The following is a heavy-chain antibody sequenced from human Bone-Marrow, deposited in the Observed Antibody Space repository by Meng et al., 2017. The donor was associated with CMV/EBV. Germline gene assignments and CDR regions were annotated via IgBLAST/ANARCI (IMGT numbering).Heavy chain of an antibody. CDR2: INHSGST. Sequence: GSLRLSCAVYGGSFSGYSWSWIRQPPGKGLEWIGEINHSGSTNYNPSLKSRVTISVDTSKNQFSLKMSSVAAADTAVYYCAREGYCSSSSCYTNLVDPWGQGTRVTVYS. J-gene: IGHJ5*02. V-gene: IGHV4-34*01. CDR3: AREGYCSSSSCYTNLVDP. CDR1: GGSFSGYS. D-gene: IGHD2-2*02.